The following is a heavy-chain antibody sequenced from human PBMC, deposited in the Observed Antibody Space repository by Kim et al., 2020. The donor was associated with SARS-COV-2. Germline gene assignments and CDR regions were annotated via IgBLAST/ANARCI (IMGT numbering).Heavy chain of an antibody. J-gene: IGHJ4*02. CDR3: ARLGSVEGIVVVVAAQKTLGFYFDY. Sequence: GESLKISCKGSGYSFTSYWIGWVRQMPGKGLEWMGIIYPGDSDTRYSPSFQGQVTISADKSISTAYLQWSSLKASDTAMYYCARLGSVEGIVVVVAAQKTLGFYFDYWGQGTLVTVSS. CDR2: IYPGDSDT. CDR1: GYSFTSYW. V-gene: IGHV5-51*01. D-gene: IGHD2-15*01.